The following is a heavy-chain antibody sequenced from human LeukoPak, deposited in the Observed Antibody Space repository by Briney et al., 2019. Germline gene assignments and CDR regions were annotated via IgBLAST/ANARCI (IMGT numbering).Heavy chain of an antibody. J-gene: IGHJ6*03. CDR2: IKQDGNEK. D-gene: IGHD6-6*01. CDR3: ARVGIAARLYYYYYMDV. Sequence: GGSLRLSCAASGFTFSSYWMSWVRQAPGKGLEWVANIKQDGNEKYYVDSVKGRFTISRDNAKNSLYLQMNSLRAEDTAVYYCARVGIAARLYYYYYMDVWGKGTTVTVSS. CDR1: GFTFSSYW. V-gene: IGHV3-7*04.